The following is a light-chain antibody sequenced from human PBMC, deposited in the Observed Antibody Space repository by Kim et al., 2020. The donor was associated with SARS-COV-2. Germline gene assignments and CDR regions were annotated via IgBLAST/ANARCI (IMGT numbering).Light chain of an antibody. Sequence: ASVGDRVTGNHRARQGISRYLSWYEQKPGKAPKLLFDAESTLQSGVPSRFIGSVSGTDITRTISSLQPEEFATYYYQQLNSYPRTFGQGTKVDIK. CDR3: QQLNSYPRT. J-gene: IGKJ1*01. CDR2: AES. CDR1: QGISRY. V-gene: IGKV1-9*01.